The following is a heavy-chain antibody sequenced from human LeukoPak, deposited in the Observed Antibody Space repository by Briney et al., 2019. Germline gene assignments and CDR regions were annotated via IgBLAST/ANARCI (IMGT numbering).Heavy chain of an antibody. J-gene: IGHJ4*02. D-gene: IGHD4-17*01. V-gene: IGHV3-30*04. CDR1: GFTFSSYA. Sequence: GGSLRLSCAASGFTFSSYAMHWVRQAPGKGLEWVAVISYDGSNKYYADSVKGRFTIYRDNSKNTLYLQMNSLRAEDTAVYYCAREGTNYGGGYFDYWGQGTLVTVSS. CDR3: AREGTNYGGGYFDY. CDR2: ISYDGSNK.